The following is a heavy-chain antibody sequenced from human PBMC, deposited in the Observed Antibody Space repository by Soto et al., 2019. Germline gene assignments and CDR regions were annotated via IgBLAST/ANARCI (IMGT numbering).Heavy chain of an antibody. CDR2: INQDGSEK. CDR1: GFTFSTYW. V-gene: IGHV3-7*01. CDR3: SRSLNS. J-gene: IGHJ4*02. Sequence: GGSLRLSCAASGFTFSTYWMDWVRQTPGKGLEWVANINQDGSEKNYVDSAKGRFTISRDNAGNSLYLQMSRLTAEDSALYYCSRSLNSWGQGTLVTVSS.